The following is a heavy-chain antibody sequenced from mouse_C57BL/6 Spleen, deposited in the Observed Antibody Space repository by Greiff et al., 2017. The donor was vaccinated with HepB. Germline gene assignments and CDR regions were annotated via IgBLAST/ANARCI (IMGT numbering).Heavy chain of an antibody. CDR1: GYAFSSYW. Sequence: VQLQQSGAELVKPGASVKISCKASGYAFSSYWMNWVKQRPGKGLEWIGQIYPGDGDTNYNGKFKGKATLTADQSSSTAYMQLSSLTSEDSAVYFCARCGSSYDYAMDYWGQGTSVTVSS. D-gene: IGHD1-1*01. V-gene: IGHV1-80*01. CDR2: IYPGDGDT. CDR3: ARCGSSYDYAMDY. J-gene: IGHJ4*01.